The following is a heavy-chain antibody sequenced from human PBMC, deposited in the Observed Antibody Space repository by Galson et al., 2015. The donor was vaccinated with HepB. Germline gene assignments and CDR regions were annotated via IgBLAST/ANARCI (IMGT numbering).Heavy chain of an antibody. CDR2: IKTKADGGTT. Sequence: SLRLSCAASGFIFNNAWMSWVRQAPGKGLEWVGHIKTKADGGTTDYAAPVKGRFTISRHDSKKTLYLQMNSLKTEDTAVYYCSTADIGLGELSFPRYWGQGTLVTVSS. V-gene: IGHV3-15*05. CDR3: STADIGLGELSFPRY. J-gene: IGHJ4*02. D-gene: IGHD3-16*02. CDR1: GFIFNNAW.